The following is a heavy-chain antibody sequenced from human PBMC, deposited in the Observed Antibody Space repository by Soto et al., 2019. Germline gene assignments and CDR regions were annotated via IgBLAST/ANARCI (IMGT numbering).Heavy chain of an antibody. CDR3: ARDQAISPPWSVGATETYFDY. CDR1: GYTFTSYA. Sequence: ASVKVSCKASGYTFTSYAMHWVRQAPGQRLEWMGWINAGNGNTKYSQKSQGRVTITRDTSASTAYMELSSLRSEDTAVYYCARDQAISPPWSVGATETYFDYWGQGTLVTVSS. J-gene: IGHJ4*02. D-gene: IGHD1-26*01. V-gene: IGHV1-3*01. CDR2: INAGNGNT.